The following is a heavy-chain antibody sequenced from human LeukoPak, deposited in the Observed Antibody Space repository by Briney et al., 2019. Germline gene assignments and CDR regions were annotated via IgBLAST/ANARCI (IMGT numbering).Heavy chain of an antibody. V-gene: IGHV4-39*07. Sequence: TSETLSLTCTVSGGSISSSSYYWGWIRQPPGKGLEWIGRIYTTGTTNNPSLKGRVTVSVDTSKNQFFLKLKSVTAADTAVYYCARDVGASNFDSWGQGVQVTVSS. CDR1: GGSISSSSYY. J-gene: IGHJ4*02. D-gene: IGHD1-26*01. CDR2: IYTTGTT. CDR3: ARDVGASNFDS.